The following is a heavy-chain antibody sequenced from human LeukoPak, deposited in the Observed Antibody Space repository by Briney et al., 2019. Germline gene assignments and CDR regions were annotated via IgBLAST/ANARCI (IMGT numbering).Heavy chain of an antibody. CDR1: GFTFSNYG. V-gene: IGHV3-30*02. J-gene: IGHJ3*02. CDR2: IRSDGSNT. CDR3: AKSLEGYCSSTSCYDDAFDI. D-gene: IGHD2-2*01. Sequence: GGSLRLSCAASGFTFSNYGMHWVRQAPGKGLEWVAFIRSDGSNTYYADSVKGRFTISRDNSRNTLYLQMDSLRAEDTAVYYCAKSLEGYCSSTSCYDDAFDIWGQGTMVTVSS.